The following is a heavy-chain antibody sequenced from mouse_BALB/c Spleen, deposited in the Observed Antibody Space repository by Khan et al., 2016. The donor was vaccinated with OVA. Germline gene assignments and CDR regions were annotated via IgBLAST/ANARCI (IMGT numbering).Heavy chain of an antibody. CDR3: ARWNYRYDGYFDY. CDR2: ISSSDST. Sequence: EVQLQESGPSLVKPSQTLSLTCSVTGDSITSGYWNWIRKFPGNKLEYMGYISSSDSTFYNQSLISRISISRDTSKNQYYLQLKSVTTEDTATDYCARWNYRYDGYFDYWCQGTTLTVSS. D-gene: IGHD2-14*01. J-gene: IGHJ2*01. CDR1: GDSITSGY. V-gene: IGHV3-8*02.